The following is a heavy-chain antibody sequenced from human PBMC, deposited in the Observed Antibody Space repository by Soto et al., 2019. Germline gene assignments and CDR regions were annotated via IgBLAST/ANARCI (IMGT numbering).Heavy chain of an antibody. CDR1: GFTFNNAW. J-gene: IGHJ4*02. CDR2: MKSNGAT. D-gene: IGHD1-26*01. V-gene: IGHV3-15*01. Sequence: EVQLVESGGGLVTPGGSLRLSCVVSGFTFNNAWMNWVRQAPGKGLEWVGRMKSNGATDYAAFVKGRFTFSRDDSRGTLCLQMNSLETEDTAVYYCTADLSPPEGPSYPIDYWGQGTLVTVSS. CDR3: TADLSPPEGPSYPIDY.